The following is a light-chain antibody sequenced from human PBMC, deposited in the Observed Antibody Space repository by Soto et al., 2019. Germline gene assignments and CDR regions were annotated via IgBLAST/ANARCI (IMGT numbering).Light chain of an antibody. CDR3: QQYNNWPWT. CDR2: DAS. CDR1: MSVTTN. Sequence: EIVMTQSPAPLSVSPGERATLSCRASMSVTTNLAWYQKKPGQAPRLLIYDASTRAAGIPARFSGSGSGTEFTLSISSLQSDDFALYYCQQYNNWPWTFDQGTKVENK. J-gene: IGKJ1*01. V-gene: IGKV3-15*01.